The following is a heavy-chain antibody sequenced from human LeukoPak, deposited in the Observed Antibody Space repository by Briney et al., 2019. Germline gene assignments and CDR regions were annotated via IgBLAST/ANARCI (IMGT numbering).Heavy chain of an antibody. Sequence: ASVKVFCKASGYTFTSYGISWVRQAPGQGLEWMGWISAYNGNTNYAQKLQGRVTMTTDTSTSTAYMGLRSLRSDDTAVYYCARDTSRYYDFWSGYSLDPYYYYGMDVWGQGTTVTVSS. CDR2: ISAYNGNT. D-gene: IGHD3-3*01. CDR3: ARDTSRYYDFWSGYSLDPYYYYGMDV. J-gene: IGHJ6*02. V-gene: IGHV1-18*01. CDR1: GYTFTSYG.